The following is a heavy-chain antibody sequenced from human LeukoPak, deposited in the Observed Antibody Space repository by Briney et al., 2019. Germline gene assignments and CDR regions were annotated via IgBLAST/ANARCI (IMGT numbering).Heavy chain of an antibody. Sequence: GGSLRLSCAASGFTFSSYSMNWVRQAPGKGLEWVSSISSSSSYIYYADSVKGRFTISRDNAKNSLYLQMNSLRAEDTAVYYCARGQDGNAFDIWGQGTMVTVSS. D-gene: IGHD5-24*01. CDR3: ARGQDGNAFDI. J-gene: IGHJ3*02. CDR2: ISSSSSYI. V-gene: IGHV3-21*01. CDR1: GFTFSSYS.